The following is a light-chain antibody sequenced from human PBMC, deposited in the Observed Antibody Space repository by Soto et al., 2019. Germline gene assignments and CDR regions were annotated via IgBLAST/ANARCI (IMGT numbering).Light chain of an antibody. J-gene: IGLJ2*01. CDR3: SSYTSSSTVV. CDR2: DVS. CDR1: SSDVGGYNY. Sequence: QSVLTQSASVSGSPGQSITISCTGTSSDVGGYNYVSWYQHHPGKAPKLMIYDVSDRHSGVSNRFSGSKSGNTASLTISGLQAEDEADYYCSSYTSSSTVVFGGGTKLTVL. V-gene: IGLV2-14*03.